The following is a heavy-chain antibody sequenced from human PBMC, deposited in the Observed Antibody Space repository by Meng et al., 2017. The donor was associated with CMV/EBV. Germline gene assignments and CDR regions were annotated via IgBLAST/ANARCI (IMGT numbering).Heavy chain of an antibody. V-gene: IGHV1-69*10. CDR3: AKDRARRSSSPYYYGMDV. J-gene: IGHJ6*02. CDR1: GGTFSSYA. Sequence: SVTVSCKASGGTFSSYAISWVRQAPGQGLEWMGGIIPILGIANYAQKFQGRVTITADKSTSTAYMELSSLRSEDTAVYYCAKDRARRSSSPYYYGMDVWGQGTTVTVSS. CDR2: IIPILGIA. D-gene: IGHD6-13*01.